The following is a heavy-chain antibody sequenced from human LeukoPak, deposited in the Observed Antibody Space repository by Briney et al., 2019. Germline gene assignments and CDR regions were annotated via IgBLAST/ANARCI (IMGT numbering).Heavy chain of an antibody. CDR2: INHSGST. Sequence: SETLSLTCDVTGGSFRGYYWNWIRQSPGKGLEWIGEINHSGSTNYSPSLKSRVTISVDTSKDQFSLKLFSPTAADRAVYFCARSRLWPTGTFDVWDQGAMVTVSS. D-gene: IGHD2-8*02. V-gene: IGHV4-34*01. J-gene: IGHJ3*01. CDR3: ARSRLWPTGTFDV. CDR1: GGSFRGYY.